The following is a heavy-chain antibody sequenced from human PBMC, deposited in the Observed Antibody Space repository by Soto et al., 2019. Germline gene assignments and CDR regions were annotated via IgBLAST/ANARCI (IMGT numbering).Heavy chain of an antibody. CDR3: ARKYCSGGSCEYYYYGMDV. CDR1: GCTFSSYA. Sequence: GGSLRLSCAASGCTFSSYAMSWVRQAPGKGLEWVSAISGSGGSTYYADSVKGRFTISRDNSKNTLYLQMNSLRAEDTAVYYCARKYCSGGSCEYYYYGMDVWGQGTTVTVSS. J-gene: IGHJ6*02. V-gene: IGHV3-23*01. D-gene: IGHD2-15*01. CDR2: ISGSGGST.